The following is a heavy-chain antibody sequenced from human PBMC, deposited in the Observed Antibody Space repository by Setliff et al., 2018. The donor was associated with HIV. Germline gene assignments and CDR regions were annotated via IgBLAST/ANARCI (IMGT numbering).Heavy chain of an antibody. J-gene: IGHJ4*02. Sequence: PSETLSLTCTVSGGSISSGSYYWSWIRQPAGKGLEWIGRIYTSGSINYNPSPKSRVTISVDTSKNQFSLKLSSVTAADTAVYYCAREVSDDSVWGSYRLGYFDYWGQGTLVTVSS. CDR2: IYTSGSI. CDR1: GGSISSGSYY. D-gene: IGHD3-16*01. CDR3: AREVSDDSVWGSYRLGYFDY. V-gene: IGHV4-61*02.